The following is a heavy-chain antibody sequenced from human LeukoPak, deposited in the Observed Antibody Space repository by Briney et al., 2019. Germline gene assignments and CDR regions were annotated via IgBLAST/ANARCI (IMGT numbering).Heavy chain of an antibody. CDR1: GFMFSNYW. D-gene: IGHD3-22*01. Sequence: PGGSLRLSCAASGFMFSNYWMTWVRQAPGKGLEWVANIKGDGSEKYSVDFVKGRFTVSRDNSKNTLDLQMSGLRVGDTAVYYCAKPYYDSGNYPFDYWGQGTLVTVSS. CDR2: IKGDGSEK. CDR3: AKPYYDSGNYPFDY. V-gene: IGHV3-7*01. J-gene: IGHJ4*02.